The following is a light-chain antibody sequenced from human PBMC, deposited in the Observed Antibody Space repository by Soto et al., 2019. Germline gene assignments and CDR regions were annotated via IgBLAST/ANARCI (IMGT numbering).Light chain of an antibody. V-gene: IGLV2-14*01. CDR2: EVN. Sequence: QSVLTQHASVSGSPGQSISISCTRTSNDIGIYNYVSWYQQYPGKAPKRMIYEVNNRLSGVSNRFSGSKSGNTASLTISGLQAEDEAYYYCSSDTSTSTVFGGGTKLTVL. CDR3: SSDTSTSTV. CDR1: SNDIGIYNY. J-gene: IGLJ2*01.